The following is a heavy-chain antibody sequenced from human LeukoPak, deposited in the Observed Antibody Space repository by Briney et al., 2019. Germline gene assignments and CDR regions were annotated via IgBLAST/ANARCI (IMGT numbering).Heavy chain of an antibody. Sequence: GGSLRLSCAASGNYWMHWVRQAPGKGLVWVSHINSDGSWTGYADSVKGRFTISKDNAKNTVYLQMDNLRAEDTAVYYCVSFYETYWGRGTLVTVSS. CDR1: GNYW. J-gene: IGHJ4*02. V-gene: IGHV3-74*01. CDR2: INSDGSWT. D-gene: IGHD2-2*01. CDR3: VSFYETY.